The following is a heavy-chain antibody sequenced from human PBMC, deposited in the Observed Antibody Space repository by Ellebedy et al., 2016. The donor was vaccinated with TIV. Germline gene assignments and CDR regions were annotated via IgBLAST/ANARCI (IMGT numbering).Heavy chain of an antibody. D-gene: IGHD3-10*01. Sequence: GGSLRLXXAASGFTFDDYGMSWVRQAPGKGLEWVAVISYDGSNKYYADSVKGRFTISRDNSKNTLYLQMNSLRAEDTAVYYCARELRYYYGSGSPEPSDYWGQGTLVTVSS. J-gene: IGHJ4*02. CDR2: ISYDGSNK. CDR1: GFTFDDYG. V-gene: IGHV3-30*03. CDR3: ARELRYYYGSGSPEPSDY.